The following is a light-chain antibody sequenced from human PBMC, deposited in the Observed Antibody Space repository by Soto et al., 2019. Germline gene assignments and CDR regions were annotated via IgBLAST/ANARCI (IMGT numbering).Light chain of an antibody. V-gene: IGLV1-36*01. J-gene: IGLJ3*02. Sequence: QPVLTQPPSVSEAPRQRVTISCSGSSSNIGNNAVNWYQQLPGKAPKLLIYYDDLLPSGVSDRFSGSKSGTSASLAISGLQSEDEADYYCAAWDDSLNGRVFGGGTKVTVL. CDR2: YDD. CDR3: AAWDDSLNGRV. CDR1: SSNIGNNA.